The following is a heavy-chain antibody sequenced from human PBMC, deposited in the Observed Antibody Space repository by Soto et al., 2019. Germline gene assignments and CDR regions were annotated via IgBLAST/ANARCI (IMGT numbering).Heavy chain of an antibody. CDR2: ISYDGSNK. Sequence: GGSLRLSCAASGFTFSSYGMHWVRQAPGKGLEWVAVISYDGSNKYYADSVKGRFTISRDNSKNTLYLQMNSLRAEDTAVYYCAKALWAPPVTAKYYYYYYGMDVWGQGTTVTVSS. J-gene: IGHJ6*02. CDR3: AKALWAPPVTAKYYYYYYGMDV. CDR1: GFTFSSYG. V-gene: IGHV3-30*18. D-gene: IGHD2-21*02.